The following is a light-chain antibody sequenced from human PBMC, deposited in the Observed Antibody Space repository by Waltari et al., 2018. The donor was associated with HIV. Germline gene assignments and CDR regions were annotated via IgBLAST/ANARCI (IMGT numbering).Light chain of an antibody. J-gene: IGLJ1*01. CDR3: CSYAGSPYV. CDR1: SSDVGNYNL. V-gene: IGLV2-23*02. Sequence: ALTQPASVSGSPGQSIPIPCLGASSDVGNYNLFSWYQQHPGKAPKLIIYEVTKRPSGISNRFSGSKSGNTASLTISGLQAEDEADYYCCSYAGSPYVLGSGTKVTVL. CDR2: EVT.